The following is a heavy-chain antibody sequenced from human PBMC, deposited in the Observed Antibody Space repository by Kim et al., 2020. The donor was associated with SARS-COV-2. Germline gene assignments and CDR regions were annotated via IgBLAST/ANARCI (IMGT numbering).Heavy chain of an antibody. CDR3: VKMKQWASVRISPTT. V-gene: IGHV3-30*03. J-gene: IGHJ5*01. Sequence: GGSLRLSCAASGFAFRDFGMHWVRQAPGKGLEWVALISYYGTVQYYTDSVEGRFTVSRDNSNDTLFLQMSSLRPEDTAVYFWVKMKQWASVRISPTTWG. CDR2: ISYYGTVQ. D-gene: IGHD1-26*01. CDR1: GFAFRDFG.